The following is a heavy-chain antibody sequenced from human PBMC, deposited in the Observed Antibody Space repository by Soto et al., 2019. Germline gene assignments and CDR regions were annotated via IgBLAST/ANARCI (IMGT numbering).Heavy chain of an antibody. V-gene: IGHV1-18*01. CDR1: AYTFADYG. J-gene: IGHJ4*01. Sequence: ASVKVSCKASAYTFADYGIAWVRQAPGQGLEWMGWISGFNGNTNYAQKFQDRVTMTTDTSTTTAYMELRSLRSDDTAVYFCARARRTGYSHFDYWGQGTLVTVSS. D-gene: IGHD3-9*01. CDR3: ARARRTGYSHFDY. CDR2: ISGFNGNT.